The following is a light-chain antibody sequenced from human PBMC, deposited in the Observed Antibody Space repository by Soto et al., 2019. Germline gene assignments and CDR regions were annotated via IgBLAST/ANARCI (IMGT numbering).Light chain of an antibody. CDR1: SSDVGGYNY. CDR3: SSYTTSGTPV. Sequence: LTQPASVSGSPGQTITISCTGTSSDVGGYNYLSWYQQHPGKAPKVMIYEVSNRPSGVSNRFSGSKSGNTASLTISGVQAEDEADYFCSSYTTSGTPVFGGGTKVTVL. CDR2: EVS. V-gene: IGLV2-14*01. J-gene: IGLJ3*02.